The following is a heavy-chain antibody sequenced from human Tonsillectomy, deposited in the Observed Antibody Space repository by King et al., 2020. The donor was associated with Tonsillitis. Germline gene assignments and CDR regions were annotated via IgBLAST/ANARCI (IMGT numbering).Heavy chain of an antibody. CDR2: IRYDGSDK. CDR1: GFTFSSYG. V-gene: IGHV3-30*02. D-gene: IGHD3-22*01. Sequence: VQLVESGGGVVQPGGSLRLSCAASGFTFSSYGMHWVRQAPGKALEWVAFIRYDGSDKYYADSVKGRFTIPRDNSKNTLYLQMSSLRDEDMGVYYCGDLNYYDRSGDFFHIGGQGTMVSVSS. CDR3: GDLNYYDRSGDFFHI. J-gene: IGHJ3*02.